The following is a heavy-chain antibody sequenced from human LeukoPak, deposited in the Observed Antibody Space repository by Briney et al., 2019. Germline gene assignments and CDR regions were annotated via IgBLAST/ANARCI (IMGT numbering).Heavy chain of an antibody. D-gene: IGHD6-19*01. CDR3: AKDPPSSGWYEGEVNYFDY. CDR1: GFTFSSYV. CDR2: ISGSGGST. Sequence: GGSLRLSCAASGFTFSSYVMSWVRQAPGKGLEWVSAISGSGGSTYYADSVKGRFTISRDNSKNTLYLQMNSLRAEDTAVYYCAKDPPSSGWYEGEVNYFDYWGQGTLVTVSS. J-gene: IGHJ4*02. V-gene: IGHV3-23*01.